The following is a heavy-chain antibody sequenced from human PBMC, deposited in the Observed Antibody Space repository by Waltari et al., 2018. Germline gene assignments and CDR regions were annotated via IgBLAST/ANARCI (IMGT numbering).Heavy chain of an antibody. CDR2: ISSSSSYI. D-gene: IGHD5-12*01. CDR3: ASGYSGSGGGFDY. V-gene: IGHV3-21*01. J-gene: IGHJ4*02. Sequence: EVQLVESGGGLVKPGGSLRLSCAASGFTFSSYSMKWFRRAPGKGLEWVSSISSSSSYIYYADSVKGRFTISRDNAKNSLYLQMNSLRAEDTAVYYCASGYSGSGGGFDYWGQGTLVTVSS. CDR1: GFTFSSYS.